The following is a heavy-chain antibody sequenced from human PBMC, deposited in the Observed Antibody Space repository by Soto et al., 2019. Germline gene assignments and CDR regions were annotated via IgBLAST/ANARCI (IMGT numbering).Heavy chain of an antibody. CDR3: AGTTSHHWLYMDV. Sequence: PSQTHSLTCDISGDSVSGDSAAWNWVRMSPSRGLEWLARTYYRSRWYNDYAVSVRSRITVNADTSKNQFSLQLTSVTPEDTAIYFCAGTTSHHWLYMDVWGRGTTVTVSS. CDR1: GDSVSGDSAA. J-gene: IGHJ6*03. D-gene: IGHD1-1*01. V-gene: IGHV6-1*01. CDR2: TYYRSRWYN.